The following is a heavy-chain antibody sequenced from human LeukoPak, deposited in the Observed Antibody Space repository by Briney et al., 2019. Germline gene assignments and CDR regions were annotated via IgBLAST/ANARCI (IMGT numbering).Heavy chain of an antibody. J-gene: IGHJ4*02. CDR1: GFTFSSSW. V-gene: IGHV3-74*01. D-gene: IGHD4-11*01. CDR3: ARGLVPGFLDY. Sequence: PGGSLRLSCAASGFTFSSSWMYWVRQAPGKGLVWVSRINSDESITTYADSVKGRFTISRDNAKYTLYLQMNSLRAEDTAVYYCARGLVPGFLDYWGQGTPVTVSS. CDR2: INSDESIT.